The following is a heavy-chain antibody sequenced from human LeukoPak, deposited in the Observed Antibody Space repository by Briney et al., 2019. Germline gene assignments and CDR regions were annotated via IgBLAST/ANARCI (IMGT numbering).Heavy chain of an antibody. J-gene: IGHJ5*02. CDR1: GYTFTGYY. Sequence: ASVKVSCKASGYTFTGYYMHWVRQAPGQGLEWMGWINPNSGGTNYAQKFQGRVTMTRDMSISTAYMELSRLRSDDTAVYYCARDPYSSGWNPFDPWGQGTLVTVSS. V-gene: IGHV1-2*02. CDR3: ARDPYSSGWNPFDP. CDR2: INPNSGGT. D-gene: IGHD6-19*01.